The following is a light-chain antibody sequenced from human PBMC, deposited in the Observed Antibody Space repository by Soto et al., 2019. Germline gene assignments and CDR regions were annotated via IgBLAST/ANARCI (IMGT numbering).Light chain of an antibody. CDR3: HQYATSPQT. CDR1: QSVPKNY. V-gene: IGKV3-20*01. CDR2: GPS. Sequence: EILLTQSPGTLSLTQGERATLSCRASQSVPKNYLAWYQQEPGQAPRLLIYGPSSRATGIPDRFSGSGSGTDFTLTISRLEPEDFAVYYCHQYATSPQTFGQGTKVEIK. J-gene: IGKJ1*01.